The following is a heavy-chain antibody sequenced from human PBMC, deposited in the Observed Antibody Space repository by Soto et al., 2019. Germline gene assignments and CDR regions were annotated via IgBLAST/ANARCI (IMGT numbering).Heavy chain of an antibody. CDR3: AKDRAIFGVVPYYYYMDV. D-gene: IGHD3-3*01. J-gene: IGHJ6*03. CDR2: ISGSGGST. Sequence: EVQLLESGGGLVQPGGSLRLSCAASGFTFSSYAMSWVRQAPGKGLEWVSAISGSGGSTYYADSVKGRFTISRDNSKNTLYLQMNSLRAEDTAVYYCAKDRAIFGVVPYYYYMDVWGKGTTVTVSS. V-gene: IGHV3-23*01. CDR1: GFTFSSYA.